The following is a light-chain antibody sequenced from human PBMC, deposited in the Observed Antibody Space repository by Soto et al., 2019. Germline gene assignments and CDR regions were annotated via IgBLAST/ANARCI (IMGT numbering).Light chain of an antibody. CDR2: QDN. V-gene: IGLV3-1*01. J-gene: IGLJ2*01. CDR1: KLGDKY. CDR3: QAWDSSTARVV. Sequence: SYELTQPPSVSVSPGQTASITCSGDKLGDKYACWYQQEPGQSPVLVIYQDNKRPSGIPERFSGSNSGNTATLTISGTQAMDEADYYCQAWDSSTARVVFGGGTKVTVL.